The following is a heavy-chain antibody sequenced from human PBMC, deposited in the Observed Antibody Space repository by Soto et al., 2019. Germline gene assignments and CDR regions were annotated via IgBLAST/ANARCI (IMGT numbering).Heavy chain of an antibody. V-gene: IGHV4-59*01. D-gene: IGHD6-19*01. CDR2: IYYSGST. CDR3: ARGAGYSSGWYESDWFDP. J-gene: IGHJ5*02. Sequence: SQTLSLTCTVSGGSISSYYWSWIRQPPGKGLEWIGYIYYSGSTNYNPSLKSRVTISVDTSKNQFSLKLSSVTAADTAVYYCARGAGYSSGWYESDWFDPWGQGTLVTVSS. CDR1: GGSISSYY.